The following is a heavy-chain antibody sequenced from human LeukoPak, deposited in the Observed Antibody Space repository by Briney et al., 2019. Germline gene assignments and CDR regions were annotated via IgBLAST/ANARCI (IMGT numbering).Heavy chain of an antibody. CDR2: INSDGSST. V-gene: IGHV3-74*01. CDR3: ARDSVTSGFFLY. J-gene: IGHJ4*02. Sequence: GGSLRLSCAASGFTFSNYWMHWVRQAPGKGPVWVSRINSDGSSTSYADSVKGRFTISRDNAKNTLYLQMNSLRAEDTAVYYCARDSVTSGFFLYWGQGTLVTVSS. D-gene: IGHD4-17*01. CDR1: GFTFSNYW.